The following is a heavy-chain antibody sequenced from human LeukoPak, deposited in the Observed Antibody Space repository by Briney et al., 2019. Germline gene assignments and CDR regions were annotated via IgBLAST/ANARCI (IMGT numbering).Heavy chain of an antibody. J-gene: IGHJ4*02. V-gene: IGHV4-59*08. CDR2: IYYSGST. CDR1: GGSISSYY. Sequence: SSETLSLTCTVSGGSISSYYWSWIRQPPGKGLEWIGYIYYSGSTNYNPSLKSRVTISVDTSKNQFSLKLSSVTAADTAVYYCARHAGDLNYDILTGYPPAIDYWGQGTLVTVSS. CDR3: ARHAGDLNYDILTGYPPAIDY. D-gene: IGHD3-9*01.